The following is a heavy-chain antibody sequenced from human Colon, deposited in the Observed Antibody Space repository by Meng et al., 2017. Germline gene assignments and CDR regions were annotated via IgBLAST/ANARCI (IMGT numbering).Heavy chain of an antibody. CDR1: RDSISSYY. CDR2: IDYSGST. CDR3: ARTMYREGGAFDV. Sequence: SETLSLTCTASRDSISSYYWNWIRQPPGKGLEWIGYIDYSGSTIYNSSLQSRITISADTPKDQFSLTVTSVTAANTAIYFCARTMYREGGAFDVWGQGTMVTVSS. J-gene: IGHJ3*01. V-gene: IGHV4-59*01. D-gene: IGHD3-10*02.